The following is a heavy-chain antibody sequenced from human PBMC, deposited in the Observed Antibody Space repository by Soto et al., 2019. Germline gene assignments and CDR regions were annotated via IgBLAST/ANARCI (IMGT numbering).Heavy chain of an antibody. J-gene: IGHJ5*02. CDR1: GVTFSSYA. CDR2: MSGSGGST. Sequence: EVQLFESGGGLVQPGGSLRLSCAASGVTFSSYAMSWVRQAPGKGLEWVSAMSGSGGSTYYADSVKGRFTISRDNSKNTLYLQMNSMRAEDTAVYYCAKGRDIVATVGGWFDPWGQGTLVTVSS. CDR3: AKGRDIVATVGGWFDP. D-gene: IGHD5-12*01. V-gene: IGHV3-23*01.